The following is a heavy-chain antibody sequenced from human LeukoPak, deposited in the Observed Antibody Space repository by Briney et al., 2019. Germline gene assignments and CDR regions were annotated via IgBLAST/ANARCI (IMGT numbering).Heavy chain of an antibody. CDR2: ISGSGGST. Sequence: GGSLRLSCAASGFTFSSYAMSWVRQAPGKGLEWVSAISGSGGSTYYADSVKGRFTISRDNSKNTLYLQMNSLRAEDTAVYYCAKDRIYGSGSYNPAYFDYWGQGTLVTVSS. CDR3: AKDRIYGSGSYNPAYFDY. CDR1: GFTFSSYA. V-gene: IGHV3-23*01. D-gene: IGHD3-10*01. J-gene: IGHJ4*02.